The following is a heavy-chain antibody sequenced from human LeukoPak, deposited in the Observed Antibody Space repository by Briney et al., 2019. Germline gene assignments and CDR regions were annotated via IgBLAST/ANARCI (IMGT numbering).Heavy chain of an antibody. CDR2: ISYNGSNK. D-gene: IGHD3-16*01. J-gene: IGHJ4*02. CDR1: GFTFNSYG. Sequence: GRSLRLSCAASGFTFNSYGMHWVRQAPGEGLEWVAVISYNGSNKYYADSVKGRFTISRDNSKNTLYLQMNSLRAEDTAVYYCARVLGGRKVWALDYWGQGTLVTVSS. V-gene: IGHV3-30*03. CDR3: ARVLGGRKVWALDY.